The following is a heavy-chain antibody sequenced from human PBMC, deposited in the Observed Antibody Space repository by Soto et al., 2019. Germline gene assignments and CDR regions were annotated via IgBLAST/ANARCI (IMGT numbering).Heavy chain of an antibody. CDR1: GVTLSNFG. V-gene: IGHV3-30*03. CDR3: VGEVASGY. Sequence: QVQLVESGGGVVQPGRSLRLSCAASGVTLSNFGMHWVRQAPGKGLEWVAVISRDGSTMFYADSVKGRFTISRDSSRNTLYLQMNSLRAEETAVYRCVGEVASGYWGQGTLVTVSS. J-gene: IGHJ4*02. CDR2: ISRDGSTM. D-gene: IGHD2-21*01.